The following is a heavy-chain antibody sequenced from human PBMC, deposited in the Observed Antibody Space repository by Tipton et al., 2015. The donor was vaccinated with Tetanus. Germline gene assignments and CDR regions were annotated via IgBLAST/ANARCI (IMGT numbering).Heavy chain of an antibody. J-gene: IGHJ4*02. D-gene: IGHD6-19*01. V-gene: IGHV4-4*02. CDR3: ARGPKHWLTAGQVY. Sequence: TLSLTCAVSGGSISSGNWWSWVRQSPGKGLEWIGEIHQSGSTSYNPSLKSRVSMSVDKSKSQFSLKLNSVTAAETALYYCARGPKHWLTAGQVYWGQGTLVTVSS. CDR1: GGSISSGNW. CDR2: IHQSGST.